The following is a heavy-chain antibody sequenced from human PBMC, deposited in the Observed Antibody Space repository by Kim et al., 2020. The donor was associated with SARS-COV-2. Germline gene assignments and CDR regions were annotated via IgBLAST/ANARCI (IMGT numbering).Heavy chain of an antibody. CDR3: ARGRLGGYFDWNNWFDP. V-gene: IGHV4-34*01. CDR1: GGSFSGYY. Sequence: SETLSLTCAVYGGSFSGYYWSWIRQPPGKGLEWIGEINHSGSTNYNPTLKSRVTISVDTSKNQFSLKLSFVTAADTAVYYCARGRLGGYFDWNNWFDPWGQGTLVTVSS. J-gene: IGHJ5*02. CDR2: INHSGST. D-gene: IGHD3-9*01.